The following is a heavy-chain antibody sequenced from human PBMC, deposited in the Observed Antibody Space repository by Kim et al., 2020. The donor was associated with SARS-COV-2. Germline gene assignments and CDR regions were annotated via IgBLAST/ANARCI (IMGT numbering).Heavy chain of an antibody. Sequence: GGSLRLSCAASGFTFSSYAMHWVRQAPGKGLEWVAVISYDGSNKYYADSVKGRFTISRDNSKNTLYLQMNSLRAEDTAVYYCASPGIQLWLLQDYWGQGTLVTVSS. CDR2: ISYDGSNK. CDR1: GFTFSSYA. CDR3: ASPGIQLWLLQDY. D-gene: IGHD5-18*01. V-gene: IGHV3-30*04. J-gene: IGHJ4*02.